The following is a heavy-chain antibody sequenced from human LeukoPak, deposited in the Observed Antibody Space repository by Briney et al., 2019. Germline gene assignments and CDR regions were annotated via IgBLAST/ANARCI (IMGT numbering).Heavy chain of an antibody. Sequence: GGSLRLSCAASGFTFDDYAMHWDRQAPGKGLEWVSGISWNSGSIGYADSVKGRFTISRDNAKNSLYLQMNSLRAEDTALYYCAKDSGLMRELWGAFDIWGQGTMVTVSS. J-gene: IGHJ3*02. D-gene: IGHD1-26*01. CDR3: AKDSGLMRELWGAFDI. CDR1: GFTFDDYA. V-gene: IGHV3-9*01. CDR2: ISWNSGSI.